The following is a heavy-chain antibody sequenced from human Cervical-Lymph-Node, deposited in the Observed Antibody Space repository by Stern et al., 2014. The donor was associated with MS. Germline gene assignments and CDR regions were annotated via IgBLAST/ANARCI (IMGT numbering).Heavy chain of an antibody. D-gene: IGHD6-19*01. CDR1: GFTFSSYG. V-gene: IGHV3-30*18. Sequence: VQLVESGGGVVQPGRSLRLSCAASGFTFSSYGMHWVRQAPGKGLEWVAVISYDGSNKYYADSVKGRFTISRDNSKNTLYLQMNSLRAEDTAVYYCAKSAGWYENYWGQGTLVTVSS. J-gene: IGHJ4*02. CDR3: AKSAGWYENY. CDR2: ISYDGSNK.